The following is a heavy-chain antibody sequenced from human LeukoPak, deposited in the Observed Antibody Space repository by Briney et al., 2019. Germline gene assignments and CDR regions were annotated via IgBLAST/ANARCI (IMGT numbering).Heavy chain of an antibody. Sequence: PSETLSLTCAVYGGSFSGYYWRWIRQPPGKGLEWMGEINHSGSTNYNPSLKSRVTISVDTSKNQFSLKLSSVTAADTAVYYCARGQSGYYDSSGYYGSRNYYYYYYMDVWGKGTTVTVSS. J-gene: IGHJ6*03. V-gene: IGHV4-34*01. D-gene: IGHD3-22*01. CDR3: ARGQSGYYDSSGYYGSRNYYYYYYMDV. CDR1: GGSFSGYY. CDR2: INHSGST.